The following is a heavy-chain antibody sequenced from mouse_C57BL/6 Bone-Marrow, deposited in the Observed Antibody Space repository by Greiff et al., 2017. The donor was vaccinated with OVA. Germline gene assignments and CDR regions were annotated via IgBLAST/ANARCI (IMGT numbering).Heavy chain of an antibody. V-gene: IGHV1-82*01. CDR3: ARSRNLDY. CDR1: GYAFSSSW. Sequence: QVQLQQSGPELVKPGASVKISCKASGYAFSSSWMNWVKQRPGKGLEWIGRIYPGDGDPYYNGKFKGKATLTADKSYSTAYMQLSSLTSEDSAVYFYARSRNLDYWGQGTTLTVSS. J-gene: IGHJ2*01. CDR2: IYPGDGDP.